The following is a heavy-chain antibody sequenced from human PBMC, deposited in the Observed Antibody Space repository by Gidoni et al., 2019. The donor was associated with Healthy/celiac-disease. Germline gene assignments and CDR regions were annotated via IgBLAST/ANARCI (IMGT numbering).Heavy chain of an antibody. CDR3: ARVGHQLLFNNWFDP. Sequence: QVQLVQSGAEVKKPGASVKVSCKASGYTFTSYAMHWVRQAPGQRLEWMGWINAGNGNTKYSQKFQGRVTITRDTSASTAYMELSSLRSEDTAVYYCARVGHQLLFNNWFDPWGQGTLVTVSS. CDR1: GYTFTSYA. D-gene: IGHD2-2*01. J-gene: IGHJ5*02. V-gene: IGHV1-3*01. CDR2: INAGNGNT.